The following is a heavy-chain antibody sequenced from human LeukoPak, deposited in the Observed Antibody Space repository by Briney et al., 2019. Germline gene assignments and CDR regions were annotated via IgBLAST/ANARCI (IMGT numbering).Heavy chain of an antibody. Sequence: ASVKVSCKASGYTFTGYYMHWVRQAPGQRLGWVGWFNAGNGNTKYSQEFQDRVTITRDTSASTVYMELSSLRSGDMAVYYCARARYETRIWPKSRYDYYHYMDVWGKGTTVTVSS. V-gene: IGHV1-3*03. CDR2: FNAGNGNT. D-gene: IGHD2-15*01. J-gene: IGHJ6*03. CDR1: GYTFTGYY. CDR3: ARARYETRIWPKSRYDYYHYMDV.